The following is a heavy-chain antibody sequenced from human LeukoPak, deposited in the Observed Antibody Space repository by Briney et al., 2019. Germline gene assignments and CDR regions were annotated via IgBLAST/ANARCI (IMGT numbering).Heavy chain of an antibody. J-gene: IGHJ6*02. CDR1: GYTFTSYG. CDR3: AREMAVAGTLYYYYYGMDV. D-gene: IGHD6-19*01. Sequence: ASVKVSCKASGYTFTSYGISWVRQAPGQGLEWMGWINPNSGGTNYAQKFQGRVTMTRDTSISTAYMELSRLRSDDTAVYYCAREMAVAGTLYYYYYGMDVWGQGTTVTVSS. V-gene: IGHV1-2*02. CDR2: INPNSGGT.